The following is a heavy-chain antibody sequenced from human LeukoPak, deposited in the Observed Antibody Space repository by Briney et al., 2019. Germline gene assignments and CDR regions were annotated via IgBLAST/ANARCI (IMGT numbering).Heavy chain of an antibody. CDR1: GFTFSSYG. J-gene: IGHJ4*02. CDR2: ISYDGSNK. V-gene: IGHV3-30*18. Sequence: TGGSLRLPCAASGFTFSSYGMHWVRQAPAKGLEWVAIISYDGSNKYYADSVKGRFTISRDNSKNTLYLQMNSLRAEDTAVYYCAKSTTVTQRGYFDYWGQGTLVTVSS. D-gene: IGHD4-17*01. CDR3: AKSTTVTQRGYFDY.